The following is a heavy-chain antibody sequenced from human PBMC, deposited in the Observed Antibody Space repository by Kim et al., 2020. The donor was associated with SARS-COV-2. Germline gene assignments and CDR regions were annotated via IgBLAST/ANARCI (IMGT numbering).Heavy chain of an antibody. CDR2: NYYSGST. J-gene: IGHJ5*02. D-gene: IGHD5-12*01. CDR1: GGSISSSSYY. CDR3: ARHTISGEYLSIRLLFDP. V-gene: IGHV4-39*01. Sequence: SETLSLTCTVSGGSISSSSYYWGWIRQPPGKGLEWIGSNYYSGSTYYNPSLKSRVTISVDTSKNQFSLKLSSVTAADTAEYYCARHTISGEYLSIRLLFDPWGQEPLVTVSS.